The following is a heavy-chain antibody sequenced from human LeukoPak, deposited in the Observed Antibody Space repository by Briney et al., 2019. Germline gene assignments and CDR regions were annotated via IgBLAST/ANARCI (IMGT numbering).Heavy chain of an antibody. CDR2: IYYRGTT. CDR1: GGSISSYY. D-gene: IGHD2/OR15-2a*01. V-gene: IGHV4-59*04. Sequence: KPSETLSLTCTVSGGSISSYYWSWIRQPPGKGLEWIGNIYYRGTTYYTPSLKSRLTISVDTSKNQFSLKLSSVTATDTAVYYCARMTLAHYFDYWGQGTLVSVSS. J-gene: IGHJ4*02. CDR3: ARMTLAHYFDY.